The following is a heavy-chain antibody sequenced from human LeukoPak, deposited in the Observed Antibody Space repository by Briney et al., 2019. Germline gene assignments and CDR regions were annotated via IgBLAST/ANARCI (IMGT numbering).Heavy chain of an antibody. V-gene: IGHV3-23*01. CDR2: ISGSGGST. J-gene: IGHJ4*02. CDR1: GFTFSSYA. CDR3: AKDARRDGYSYDY. Sequence: GGSLRLSCAASGFTFSSYAMNWARQAPGKGLEWVSGISGSGGSTNYADSVEGRFTVSRDNSNNTVYLQTNSLRADDTAVYYCAKDARRDGYSYDYWGQGTLVTVSS. D-gene: IGHD5-24*01.